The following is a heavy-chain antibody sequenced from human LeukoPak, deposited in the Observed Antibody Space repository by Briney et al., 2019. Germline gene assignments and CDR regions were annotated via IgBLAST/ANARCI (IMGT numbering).Heavy chain of an antibody. Sequence: GGSLRLSCAASGFTFSSYSMIWVRQAPGKGLEWVSSISSSSSYIYYADSVKGRFTISRDNAKNSLYLQMNSLRAEDTAVYYCARTGDIVVVPAAIRAHYYYYMDVWGKGTTVTVSS. CDR2: ISSSSSYI. D-gene: IGHD2-2*01. J-gene: IGHJ6*03. CDR1: GFTFSSYS. V-gene: IGHV3-21*01. CDR3: ARTGDIVVVPAAIRAHYYYYMDV.